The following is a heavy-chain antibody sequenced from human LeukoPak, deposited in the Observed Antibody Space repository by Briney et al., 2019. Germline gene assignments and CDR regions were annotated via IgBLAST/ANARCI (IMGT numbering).Heavy chain of an antibody. J-gene: IGHJ4*02. CDR3: ARDNSGPAY. D-gene: IGHD5-12*01. CDR2: IYRTDGT. Sequence: GGSLRLSCAASGFTFSSYAMSWVRQAPGKGLEWVSVIYRTDGTYYADSVKGRFTISRDNSKNTLYLQMNSLRAEDTAVYYCARDNSGPAYWGQGTLVTVSS. V-gene: IGHV3-23*01. CDR1: GFTFSSYA.